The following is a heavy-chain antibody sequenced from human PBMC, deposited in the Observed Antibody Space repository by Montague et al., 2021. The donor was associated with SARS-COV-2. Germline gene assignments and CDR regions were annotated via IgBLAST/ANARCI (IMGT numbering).Heavy chain of an antibody. D-gene: IGHD4-23*01. CDR2: IYYSGST. J-gene: IGHJ3*02. CDR3: ARLRGDYGGTYDTFDI. Sequence: ETLSLTCTVSGGSISSRSYDWGWIRQPPGKGLEWIGSIYYSGSTYYNPSLKSRVTISVNTSKNQFSLKLSSVTAADTAVYYCARLRGDYGGTYDTFDIWGQGTMVTVSS. V-gene: IGHV4-39*01. CDR1: GGSISSRSYD.